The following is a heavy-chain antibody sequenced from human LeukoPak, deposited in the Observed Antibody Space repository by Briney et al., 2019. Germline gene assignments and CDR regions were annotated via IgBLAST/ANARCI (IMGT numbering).Heavy chain of an antibody. J-gene: IGHJ6*02. CDR3: AKGRYYYDSSRGMDV. Sequence: GRSLRLSCAASGFTFNNYDIHWVRQAPGKGLEWVAVISYDGSNKYYADSVKGRFTISRDNSKNTLYLQMNSLRAEDTAVYYFAKGRYYYDSSRGMDVWGQGTTVTVSS. V-gene: IGHV3-30*18. CDR1: GFTFNNYD. D-gene: IGHD3-22*01. CDR2: ISYDGSNK.